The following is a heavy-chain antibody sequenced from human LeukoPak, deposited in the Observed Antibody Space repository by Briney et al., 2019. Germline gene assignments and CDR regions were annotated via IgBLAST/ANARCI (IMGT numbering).Heavy chain of an antibody. CDR3: ARYPAYGPSDAFDI. J-gene: IGHJ3*02. V-gene: IGHV3-7*01. CDR2: IKQDGSEK. Sequence: PGGSLRLSCAASGFTFSSYWMSWVRQAPGKGLEWVANIKQDGSEKYYVDSVKGRFTISRDNAKNSLYLQMNSLRAEDTGVYYCARYPAYGPSDAFDIWGQGTMVTVSS. CDR1: GFTFSSYW. D-gene: IGHD3-10*01.